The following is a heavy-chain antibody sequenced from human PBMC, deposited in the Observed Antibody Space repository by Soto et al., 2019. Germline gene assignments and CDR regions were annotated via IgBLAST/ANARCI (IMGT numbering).Heavy chain of an antibody. D-gene: IGHD1-26*01. J-gene: IGHJ6*03. CDR1: GFTFSDYY. CDR2: ISSSGSTI. CDR3: ARGIGTFNYYYMDV. Sequence: GESLKISCAASGFTFSDYYMSWIRQAPGKGLEWVSYISSSGSTIYYADSVKGRFTISRDNAKNSLYLQMNSLRAEDTAVYYCARGIGTFNYYYMDVWGKGTTVTVSS. V-gene: IGHV3-11*01.